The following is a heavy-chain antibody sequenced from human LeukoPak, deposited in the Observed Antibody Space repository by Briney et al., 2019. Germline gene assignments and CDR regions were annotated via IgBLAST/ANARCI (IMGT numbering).Heavy chain of an antibody. CDR2: IYYSGST. D-gene: IGHD6-6*01. J-gene: IGHJ3*02. V-gene: IGHV4-30-4*01. CDR3: ARAATGGIAARPLDTFDI. Sequence: PAETLSLTCAVSGGSISSSNWWSWVRQPPGKGLEWIGYIYYSGSTYYNPSLKSRVTISVDTSKNQFSLKLSSVTAADTAVYYCARAATGGIAARPLDTFDIWGQGTMVTVSS. CDR1: GGSISSSNW.